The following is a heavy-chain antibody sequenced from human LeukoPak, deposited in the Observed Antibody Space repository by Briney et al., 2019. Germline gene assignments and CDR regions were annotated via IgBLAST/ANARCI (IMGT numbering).Heavy chain of an antibody. D-gene: IGHD2-15*01. CDR2: INTNTGNP. Sequence: GASVKVSCKASGYTFTSYAMNWVRQAPGQGLEWMGWINTNTGNPTYAQGFTGRFVFSLDTSVSTAYLQISSLKAEDTAVYYCASSGTLSFGSIYYYYYGMDVWGQGTTVTVSS. J-gene: IGHJ6*02. CDR3: ASSGTLSFGSIYYYYYGMDV. V-gene: IGHV7-4-1*02. CDR1: GYTFTSYA.